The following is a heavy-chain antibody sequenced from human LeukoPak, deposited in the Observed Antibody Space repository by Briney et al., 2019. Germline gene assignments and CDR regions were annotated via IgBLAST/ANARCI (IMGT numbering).Heavy chain of an antibody. D-gene: IGHD6-19*01. CDR3: ARSLAVAGFYYFDY. CDR2: IYTSGST. Sequence: SETLSLTCTLSGGSISSYYWSWIRQPAGKGLEWIGRIYTSGSTNYNPSLKSRVTMSVDTSKNQFSLKLSSVTAADTAVYYCARSLAVAGFYYFDYWGQGTLVTVSS. CDR1: GGSISSYY. V-gene: IGHV4-4*07. J-gene: IGHJ4*02.